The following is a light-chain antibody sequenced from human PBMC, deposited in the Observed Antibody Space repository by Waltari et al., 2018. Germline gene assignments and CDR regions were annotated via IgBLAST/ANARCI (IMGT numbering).Light chain of an antibody. J-gene: IGLJ3*02. Sequence: QAVVTQEPSLTVSPGGTVTLTCGSSTGAVTSGHYSYWFQQKPGQAPRARIYDTSNKNSWTPARFSGSLPGGKGALPLSGAQPEDEAEYYCLLYYSGAWVFGGGTKLTVL. CDR3: LLYYSGAWV. CDR1: TGAVTSGHY. V-gene: IGLV7-46*01. CDR2: DTS.